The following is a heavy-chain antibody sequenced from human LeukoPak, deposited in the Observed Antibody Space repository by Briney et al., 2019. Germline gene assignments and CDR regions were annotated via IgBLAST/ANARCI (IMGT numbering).Heavy chain of an antibody. CDR1: GYSFTSYW. CDR3: ARRRLRGKGTGYYYYYMDV. D-gene: IGHD5/OR15-5a*01. CDR2: IYPGDSDT. V-gene: IGHV5-51*01. J-gene: IGHJ6*03. Sequence: GESLKISCKGSGYSFTSYWIGWVRQMPGKGLEWMGIIYPGDSDTRYSPSFQGQVTISADKSISTAYLQWSSLKASDTAMYYCARRRLRGKGTGYYYYYMDVWGKGTTVTVSS.